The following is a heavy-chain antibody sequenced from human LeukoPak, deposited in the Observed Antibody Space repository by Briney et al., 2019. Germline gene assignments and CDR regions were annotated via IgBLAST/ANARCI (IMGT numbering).Heavy chain of an antibody. CDR3: ARDFHYYGSGSYWVGAFDI. V-gene: IGHV4-30-2*01. J-gene: IGHJ3*02. CDR2: IYHSGST. CDR1: GGSISSGGYS. D-gene: IGHD3-10*01. Sequence: SQTLSLTCAVSGGSISSGGYSWSWIRQPPGKGLEWIGYIYHSGSTYYNPSLKSRVTISVDRSKNQFSLKLSSVTAADTAVYYCARDFHYYGSGSYWVGAFDIWGQGTMVTVSS.